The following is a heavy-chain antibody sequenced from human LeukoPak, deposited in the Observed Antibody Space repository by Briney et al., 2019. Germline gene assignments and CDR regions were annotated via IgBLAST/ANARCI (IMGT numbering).Heavy chain of an antibody. CDR2: IYYSGSP. Sequence: SETLSLTCTVSGGSISSSSYYWGWIRQPPGKGLEWIGSIYYSGSPYYNPSLKSRVTISVDTSKNQFSLKLSSVTAADTAVYYCARLRKGEPFDYWGQGTLVTVS. CDR3: ARLRKGEPFDY. CDR1: GGSISSSSYY. J-gene: IGHJ4*02. D-gene: IGHD3-16*01. V-gene: IGHV4-39*01.